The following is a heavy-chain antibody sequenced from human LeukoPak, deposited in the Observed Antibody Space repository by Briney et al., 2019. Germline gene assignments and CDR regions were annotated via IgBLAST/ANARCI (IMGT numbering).Heavy chain of an antibody. CDR2: IKQDGSEK. Sequence: PGGSLRLSCAASGFTFSSYWMSWVRQAPGKGLEWVANIKQDGSEKYYVDSVKGRFTISRDNAKNSLYLQMNSLRAEDTAVYYCARHPPHSSSWYYFDYWGQGTLVTVSS. V-gene: IGHV3-7*01. CDR3: ARHPPHSSSWYYFDY. D-gene: IGHD6-13*01. CDR1: GFTFSSYW. J-gene: IGHJ4*02.